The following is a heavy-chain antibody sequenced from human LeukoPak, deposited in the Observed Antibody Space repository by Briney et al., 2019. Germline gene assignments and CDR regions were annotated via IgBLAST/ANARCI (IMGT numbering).Heavy chain of an antibody. CDR2: IYHSGST. CDR1: GYSISSGYY. V-gene: IGHV4-38-2*02. J-gene: IGHJ4*02. D-gene: IGHD2-15*01. Sequence: SETLSLTCTVSGYSISSGYYWGWIRQPPGKGLEWIGNIYHSGSTYYNPSLKSRVTISVDTSKNQFSLKLSSVTAADTAVYYCARDGGLVVPADYWGQGTLVTVSS. CDR3: ARDGGLVVPADY.